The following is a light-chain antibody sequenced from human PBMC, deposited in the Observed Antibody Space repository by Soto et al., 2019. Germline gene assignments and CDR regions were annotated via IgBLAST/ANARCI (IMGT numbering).Light chain of an antibody. V-gene: IGKV3-20*01. CDR3: QQYGSSGT. CDR2: GAS. Sequence: ESVLTQSPGTLSLSPWERATLSCRASQSVSSNYLAWYQQKPGQAPRLLIYGASTRATGIPDRFSGSGSGTDFTLTISRLEPEDSAVYYCQQYGSSGTFGQGTKVDIK. J-gene: IGKJ1*01. CDR1: QSVSSNY.